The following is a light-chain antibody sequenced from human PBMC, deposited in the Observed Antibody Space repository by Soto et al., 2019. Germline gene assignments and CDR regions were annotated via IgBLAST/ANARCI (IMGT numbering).Light chain of an antibody. CDR2: YDD. Sequence: QSVLTQPPSVSDAPRQRVTISCSGSSSNIGNNAVNWYQQLPGKAPKLLIFYDDLLPSGVSDRFSGSKSGTSASLAISGLQSEDEADYYCAVWDDSLNGPVFGGGTKVTVL. V-gene: IGLV1-36*01. CDR1: SSNIGNNA. CDR3: AVWDDSLNGPV. J-gene: IGLJ2*01.